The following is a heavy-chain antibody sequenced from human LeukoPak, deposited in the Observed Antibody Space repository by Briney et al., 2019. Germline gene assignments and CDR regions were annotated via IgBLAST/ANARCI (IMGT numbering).Heavy chain of an antibody. J-gene: IGHJ4*02. V-gene: IGHV1-69*13. CDR3: ARGWLGETTVVTPYNY. Sequence: ASVKVSCKASGGTFSNYAINWVRQAPGQGLEWMGGIIPIFGTAHYAQKFQGRVTITADESTSTAYMEMRSLRSEDTAVYYCARGWLGETTVVTPYNYWGQGTLDTVSS. CDR2: IIPIFGTA. D-gene: IGHD4-23*01. CDR1: GGTFSNYA.